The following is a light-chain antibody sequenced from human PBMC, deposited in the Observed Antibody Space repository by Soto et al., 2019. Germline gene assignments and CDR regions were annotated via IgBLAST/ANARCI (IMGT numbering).Light chain of an antibody. CDR1: QSISSW. V-gene: IGKV1-5*03. Sequence: DIQMTQSPSTLSASVGDRVTITCRASQSISSWLAWYQQKPGKAPKLLIHKASSLASGVPSRFSGSGSGTEFTLTISSLQADDFATYYCRQYNSYSWTFGQGTKVEIK. CDR3: RQYNSYSWT. J-gene: IGKJ1*01. CDR2: KAS.